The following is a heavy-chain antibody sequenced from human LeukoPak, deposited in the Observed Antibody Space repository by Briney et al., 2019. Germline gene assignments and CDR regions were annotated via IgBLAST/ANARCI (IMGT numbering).Heavy chain of an antibody. CDR2: IYYSGST. CDR1: GGSISSGGYY. CDR3: ARALEWFGDVYYYGMDV. D-gene: IGHD3-10*01. V-gene: IGHV4-31*03. J-gene: IGHJ6*02. Sequence: SQTLSLTCTVSGGSISSGGYYWSWIRQHPGKGLEWIVYIYYSGSTNYNPSLKSRVTISVDTSKNQFSLKLSSVTAADTAVYYCARALEWFGDVYYYGMDVWGQGTTVTVSS.